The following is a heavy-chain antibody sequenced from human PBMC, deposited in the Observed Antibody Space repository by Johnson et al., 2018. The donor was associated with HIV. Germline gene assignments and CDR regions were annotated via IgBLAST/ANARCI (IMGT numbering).Heavy chain of an antibody. V-gene: IGHV3-66*01. Sequence: EQLVESGGGVVWPGGSLRLSCAASGFTFDDYGMSWVRQAPGKGLEWVSVIYSGGSTYYADSVKGRFTISRDNSKNTLYLQMNSLRAEDTAVYYCARGPVMVRGVTDAFDIWGQGTMVTVSS. D-gene: IGHD3-10*01. CDR2: IYSGGST. CDR1: GFTFDDYG. J-gene: IGHJ3*02. CDR3: ARGPVMVRGVTDAFDI.